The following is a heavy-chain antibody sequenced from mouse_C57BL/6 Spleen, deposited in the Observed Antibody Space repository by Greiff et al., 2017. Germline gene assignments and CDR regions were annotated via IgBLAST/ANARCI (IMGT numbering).Heavy chain of an antibody. CDR2: ISNGGGST. D-gene: IGHD2-3*01. J-gene: IGHJ2*01. CDR3: ARGYDGYSYFDY. V-gene: IGHV5-12*01. CDR1: GFTFSDYY. Sequence: DVKLVESGGGLVQPGGSLKLSCAASGFTFSDYYMYWVRQTPEKRLEWVAYISNGGGSTYYPDTVKGRFTISRDNAKNTLYLQMSRLKSEDTAMYYCARGYDGYSYFDYWGQGTTLTVSS.